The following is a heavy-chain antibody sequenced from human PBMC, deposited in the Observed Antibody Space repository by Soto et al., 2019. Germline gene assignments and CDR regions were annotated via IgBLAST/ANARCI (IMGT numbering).Heavy chain of an antibody. V-gene: IGHV1-2*02. CDR2: INPNSGGT. Sequence: HVQLVQSGTEVKKPGASVKVSCEASGYTFTDYFLHWVRQAPGQGLEWMGWINPNSGGTNFAQGFQGRVTMTRDTSLRTAYMDLNRLGFDDTAVYSCARGTLRGEADYWGQGTLVTVSS. CDR1: GYTFTDYF. J-gene: IGHJ4*02. CDR3: ARGTLRGEADY. D-gene: IGHD3-10*01.